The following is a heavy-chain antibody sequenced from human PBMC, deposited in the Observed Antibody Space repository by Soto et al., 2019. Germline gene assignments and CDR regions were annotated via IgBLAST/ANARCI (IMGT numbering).Heavy chain of an antibody. V-gene: IGHV3-73*02. CDR1: GFSFSDSA. Sequence: EVQLVESGGGLVQPGGSLKLSCAASGFSFSDSAIHWVRQASGKGLEWVGRIRSKANSSATAYAASVKVRFTISRDDSKNTAYLQMNSLKTEDTAVYYCTRPPLCCSGGSCNSDYYHGMDVWGQGTTVTVSS. D-gene: IGHD2-15*01. J-gene: IGHJ6*02. CDR2: IRSKANSSAT. CDR3: TRPPLCCSGGSCNSDYYHGMDV.